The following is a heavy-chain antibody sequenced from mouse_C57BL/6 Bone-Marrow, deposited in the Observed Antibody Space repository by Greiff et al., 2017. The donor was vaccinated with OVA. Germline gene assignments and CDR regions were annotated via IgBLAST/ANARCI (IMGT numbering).Heavy chain of an antibody. CDR2: ISGGGGNT. J-gene: IGHJ2*01. CDR3: ARAYYSNYVYY. Sequence: DVKLVESGGGLVKPGGSLKLSCAASGFTFSSYTMSWVRQTPEKRLEWVATISGGGGNTYYPDSVKSRFTISRDNAKNTLYLQMSSLRSDDTALYYCARAYYSNYVYYWGQGTTLTVSS. D-gene: IGHD2-5*01. V-gene: IGHV5-9*01. CDR1: GFTFSSYT.